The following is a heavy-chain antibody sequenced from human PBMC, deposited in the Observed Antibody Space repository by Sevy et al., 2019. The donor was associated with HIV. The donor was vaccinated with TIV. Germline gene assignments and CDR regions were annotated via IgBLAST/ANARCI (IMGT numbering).Heavy chain of an antibody. CDR2: IWYDGTDK. V-gene: IGHV3-33*01. D-gene: IGHD4-17*01. Sequence: GGSLRLSCATSGFIFSNYAMHWIRQAPGKGLEWVAVIWYDGTDKYYADSVKGRFTISRDNSKSTLYLQMNSLRAEDTAVYYCARDQHDYGGNLRTGWFDPWGQGTLVTVSS. CDR1: GFIFSNYA. CDR3: ARDQHDYGGNLRTGWFDP. J-gene: IGHJ5*02.